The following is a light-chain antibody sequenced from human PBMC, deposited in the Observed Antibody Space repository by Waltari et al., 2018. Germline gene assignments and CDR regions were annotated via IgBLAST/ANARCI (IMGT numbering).Light chain of an antibody. J-gene: IGLJ6*01. CDR1: NSGREV. CDR3: QVWHFTSFHDV. V-gene: IGLV3-21*02. Sequence: SYDLTQPSSVSVSPGQTAMITCGGANSGREVVNWYQQKPPQAPVLVLYADDERPSGIPACFSGSNAGNTATLTIRGVESGDEADYYCQVWHFTSFHDVFGSGTKLTVL. CDR2: ADD.